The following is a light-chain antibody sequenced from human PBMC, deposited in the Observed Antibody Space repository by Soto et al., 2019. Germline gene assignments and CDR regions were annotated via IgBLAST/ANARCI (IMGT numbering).Light chain of an antibody. CDR3: QQYGSSPLT. Sequence: EIVLTQSPGTLSLSPGESATLSCRASQSVSSNYLAWYQQLPGQAPRLLIYGASSRATGIPDRFSGSGSGTDFTLIISRLEPEDFAVYYCQQYGSSPLTFGGGTKVEIE. CDR1: QSVSSNY. J-gene: IGKJ4*01. V-gene: IGKV3-20*01. CDR2: GAS.